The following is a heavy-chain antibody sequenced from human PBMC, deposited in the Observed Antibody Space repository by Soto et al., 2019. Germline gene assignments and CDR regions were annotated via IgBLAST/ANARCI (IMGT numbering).Heavy chain of an antibody. CDR2: IYHSGST. Sequence: PSETLSLTCAVSGGSISSGGYSWSWIRQPPGKGLEWIGYIYHSGSTYYNPSLKSRVTISVDRSKNQFSLKLSSVTAADTAGYYCARADSYYFDYWGQGTLVTVSS. D-gene: IGHD6-6*01. CDR1: GGSISSGGYS. CDR3: ARADSYYFDY. V-gene: IGHV4-30-2*01. J-gene: IGHJ4*02.